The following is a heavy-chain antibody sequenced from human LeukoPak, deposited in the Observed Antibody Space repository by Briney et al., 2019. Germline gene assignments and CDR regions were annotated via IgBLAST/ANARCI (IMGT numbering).Heavy chain of an antibody. CDR1: GYTLTELS. V-gene: IGHV1-24*01. CDR3: ATDRRYSGSYLTY. J-gene: IGHJ4*02. CDR2: FDPEDGET. Sequence: GASVTISCMFSGYTLTELSMQWVRQAPGKGLEWMGGFDPEDGETIYAQKFQGRVTMTEDTSTDTAYMDLSSLRSEDAAVYFCATDRRYSGSYLTYWGQGTLVTVSS. D-gene: IGHD1-26*01.